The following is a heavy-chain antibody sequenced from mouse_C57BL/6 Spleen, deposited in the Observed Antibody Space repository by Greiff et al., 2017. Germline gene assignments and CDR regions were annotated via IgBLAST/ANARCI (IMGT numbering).Heavy chain of an antibody. D-gene: IGHD2-4*01. J-gene: IGHJ1*03. CDR2: ISSGGDYI. V-gene: IGHV5-9-1*02. Sequence: EVHLVESGEGLVKPGGSLKLSCAASGFTFSSYAMSWVHQTPEKRLEWVAYISSGGDYIYYADTLKGRFTISRDNARNTLYLQMSSLKSEDTAMYYCTRGAYDYGYFDVWGTGTTVTVAS. CDR1: GFTFSSYA. CDR3: TRGAYDYGYFDV.